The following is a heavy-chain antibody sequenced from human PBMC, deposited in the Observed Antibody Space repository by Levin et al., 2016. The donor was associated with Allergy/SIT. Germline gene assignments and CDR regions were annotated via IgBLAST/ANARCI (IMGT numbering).Heavy chain of an antibody. V-gene: IGHV4-59*01. Sequence: SETLSLTCTVSGGSISSYYWSWIRQPPGKGLEWIGYIYYSGSTNYNPSLKSRVTISVDTSKNQFSLKLSSVTAADTAVYYCARVGYSYGYSRYYYYGMDVWGQGTTVTVSS. CDR2: IYYSGST. J-gene: IGHJ6*02. CDR1: GGSISSYY. D-gene: IGHD5-18*01. CDR3: ARVGYSYGYSRYYYYGMDV.